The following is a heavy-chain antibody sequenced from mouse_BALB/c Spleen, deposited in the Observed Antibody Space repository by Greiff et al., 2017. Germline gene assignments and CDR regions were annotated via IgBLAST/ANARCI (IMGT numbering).Heavy chain of an antibody. Sequence: DVMLVESGGGLVQPGGSLRLSCATSGFTFTDYYMSWVRQPPGKALEWLGFIRNKANGYTTEYSASVKGRFTISRDNSQSILYLQMNTLRAEDSATYYCARDKLFYYYGSPFDYWGQGTTLTVSS. CDR3: ARDKLFYYYGSPFDY. CDR1: GFTFTDYY. V-gene: IGHV7-3*02. J-gene: IGHJ2*01. CDR2: IRNKANGYTT. D-gene: IGHD1-1*01.